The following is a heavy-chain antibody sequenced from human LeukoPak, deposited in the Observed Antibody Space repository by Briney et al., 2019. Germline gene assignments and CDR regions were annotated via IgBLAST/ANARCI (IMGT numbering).Heavy chain of an antibody. Sequence: GGSLRLSRAASGFTVSSNYMSWVRQAPGKGLEWVSVMYSGGSTHYADSVNGRFTISRDNSKNTLYLQMNSLRAEDTAVYYCARDTPVVGTRYFDYWGQGTLVTVSS. CDR3: ARDTPVVGTRYFDY. D-gene: IGHD2-15*01. J-gene: IGHJ4*02. CDR1: GFTVSSNY. V-gene: IGHV3-66*01. CDR2: MYSGGST.